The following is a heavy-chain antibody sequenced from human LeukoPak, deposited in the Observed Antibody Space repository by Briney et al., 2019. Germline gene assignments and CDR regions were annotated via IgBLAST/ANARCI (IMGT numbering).Heavy chain of an antibody. Sequence: ASVKVSCKTFGYTFTHYVISWVRQAPGQGLEWMGRISPYNGNTKYAQKLQGRVTMTTDTSTSTAYTELSSLRSEDTAVYYCARIGYYDILTGYLPDYWGQGTLVTVSS. CDR1: GYTFTHYV. V-gene: IGHV1-18*01. CDR2: ISPYNGNT. J-gene: IGHJ4*02. D-gene: IGHD3-9*01. CDR3: ARIGYYDILTGYLPDY.